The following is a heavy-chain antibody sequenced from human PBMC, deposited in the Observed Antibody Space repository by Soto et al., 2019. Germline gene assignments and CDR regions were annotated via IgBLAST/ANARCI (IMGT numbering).Heavy chain of an antibody. J-gene: IGHJ4*02. CDR3: ARETCSSTSCLFDY. CDR2: IWYDGSNK. V-gene: IGHV3-33*01. CDR1: GFTFSSYG. Sequence: QAQLVESGGGVVQPGRSLRLSCAASGFTFSSYGMHWVRQAPGKGLEWVAVIWYDGSNKYYADSVKGRFTISRDNSKNTLYLQMNSLRAEDTAVYYCARETCSSTSCLFDYWGQGTLVTVSS. D-gene: IGHD2-2*01.